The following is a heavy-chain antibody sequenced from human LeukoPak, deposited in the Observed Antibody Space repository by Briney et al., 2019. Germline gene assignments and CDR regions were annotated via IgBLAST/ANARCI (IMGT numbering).Heavy chain of an antibody. CDR2: ISSSSSYI. V-gene: IGHV3-21*01. D-gene: IGHD3-9*01. J-gene: IGHJ3*02. CDR1: GFTFSSYS. Sequence: GGSLRLSCAASGFTFSSYSMNWVRQAPGKGLEWVSSISSSSSYIYYADSVKGRFTISRDNAKNSLYLQVNSLRAEDTAVYYCARDSGSYYDILTGYSPGAFDIWGQGTMVTVSS. CDR3: ARDSGSYYDILTGYSPGAFDI.